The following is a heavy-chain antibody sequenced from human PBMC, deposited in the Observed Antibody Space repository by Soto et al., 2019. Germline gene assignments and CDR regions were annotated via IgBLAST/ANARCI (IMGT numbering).Heavy chain of an antibody. CDR1: GFPFWHYG. V-gene: IGHV3-33*01. Sequence: QVQLVESGGGVVQPGRSLRLSCVGSGFPFWHYGMHWVRQAPGKGLGWVAVLWTDGNKEAYADSLRGRFAISRDNSKDTLYLEMNSLSVEDTALYFCARDRNGGWFHMDVWGQGTTVSVSS. D-gene: IGHD6-19*01. CDR3: ARDRNGGWFHMDV. CDR2: LWTDGNKE. J-gene: IGHJ6*02.